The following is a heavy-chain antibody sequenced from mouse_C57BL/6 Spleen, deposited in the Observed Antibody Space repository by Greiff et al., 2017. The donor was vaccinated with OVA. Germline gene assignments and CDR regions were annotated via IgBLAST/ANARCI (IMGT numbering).Heavy chain of an antibody. CDR2: IYPYNGVS. CDR3: ATADSNYGYAIDY. J-gene: IGHJ4*01. D-gene: IGHD2-5*01. V-gene: IGHV1-31*01. CDR1: GYSFTGYY. Sequence: EVQLQQSGPELVKPGASVKISCKASGYSFTGYYMHWVKQSHGNILDWIGYIYPYNGVSSYNQKFKGKATLTVDKSSSTAYMELRILTSEYSSVYYCATADSNYGYAIDYWGQGTSVTVSS.